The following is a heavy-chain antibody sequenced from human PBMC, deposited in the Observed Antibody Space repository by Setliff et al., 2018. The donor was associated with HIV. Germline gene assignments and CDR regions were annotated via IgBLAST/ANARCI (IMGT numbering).Heavy chain of an antibody. Sequence: SETLSLTCTVSGGSISSGGYYWSWIRQHPGKGLEWIGYIYYSGSTYYNSSLKSRITISLDTSKNQLSLRLRSVTAADTAVYYCARRIPLRQWMVPGDSFDVWGRGTKVTVSS. CDR3: ARRIPLRQWMVPGDSFDV. D-gene: IGHD3-10*01. CDR1: GGSISSGGYY. V-gene: IGHV4-31*03. CDR2: IYYSGST. J-gene: IGHJ3*01.